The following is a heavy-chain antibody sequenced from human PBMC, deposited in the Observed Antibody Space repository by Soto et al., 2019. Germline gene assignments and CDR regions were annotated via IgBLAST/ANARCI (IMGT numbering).Heavy chain of an antibody. CDR3: ARRDKSGSFDY. J-gene: IGHJ4*02. D-gene: IGHD5-12*01. Sequence: QVQLVQSGAEARKPGASVKVSSKASGYTFTDYYIHWVRLAPGQGLDWMGWINPKSGLTSHAQNFRGRVTMTRDTSIRTVYMELNRLTSDDRAIYYCARRDKSGSFDYWGQGTQVTVSS. V-gene: IGHV1-2*02. CDR2: INPKSGLT. CDR1: GYTFTDYY.